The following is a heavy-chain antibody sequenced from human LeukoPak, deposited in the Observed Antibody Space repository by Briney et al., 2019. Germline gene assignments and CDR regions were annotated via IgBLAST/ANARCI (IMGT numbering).Heavy chain of an antibody. D-gene: IGHD6-6*01. CDR1: GFTFSSYA. Sequence: GGSLRLSCAASGFTFSSYAMSWVRQAPGKGLEWVSAISGSGGSTYYADSVKGRFTISRDNSKNTLYLQMNSPRAEDTAVYYCAKATRIAARPSYFDYWGQGTLVTVSS. V-gene: IGHV3-23*01. CDR3: AKATRIAARPSYFDY. J-gene: IGHJ4*02. CDR2: ISGSGGST.